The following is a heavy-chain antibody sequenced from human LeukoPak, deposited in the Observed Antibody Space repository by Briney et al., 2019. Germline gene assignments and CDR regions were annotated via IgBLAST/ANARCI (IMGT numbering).Heavy chain of an antibody. CDR2: FDPEDGET. J-gene: IGHJ5*02. CDR3: ATNILVRDIINWFDP. CDR1: GYTLTELS. V-gene: IGHV1-24*01. D-gene: IGHD3-10*01. Sequence: GASVKVSCKVSGYTLTELSMHWVRQAPGKGLEWMGGFDPEDGETIYAQKFQGRVTMTRDTSISTAYMELSSLRYDDTAVYYCATNILVRDIINWFDPWGQGTLVTVSS.